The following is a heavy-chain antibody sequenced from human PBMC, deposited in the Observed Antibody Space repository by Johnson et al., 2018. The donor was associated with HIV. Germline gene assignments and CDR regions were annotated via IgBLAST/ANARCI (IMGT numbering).Heavy chain of an antibody. CDR1: GFTFTTYS. D-gene: IGHD3-16*02. J-gene: IGHJ3*02. V-gene: IGHV3-30-3*01. CDR2: ISYDGSNK. CDR3: ARDRTSYGWIHDAFDI. Sequence: QVQLVESGGGVVQPGRSLRLSCAASGFTFTTYSMHWVRQAPGTGLEWVAVISYDGSNKYYADSVKGRFTNTRDNSKNTFYLQMNSLRTEDTALYYCARDRTSYGWIHDAFDIWGQGTMVTVSS.